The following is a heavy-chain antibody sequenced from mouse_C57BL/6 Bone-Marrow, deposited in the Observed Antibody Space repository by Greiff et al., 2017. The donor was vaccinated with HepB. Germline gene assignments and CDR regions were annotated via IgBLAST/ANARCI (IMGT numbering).Heavy chain of an antibody. Sequence: QVQLQQPGAELVKPGASVKLSCKASGYTFTSYWMQWVKQRPGQGLEWIGEIDPSDSYTNYNQKFKGKATLTVDTSSSTAYMQLSSLTSEDSAVYYCAPSYYGSSYYFDYWGQGTTLTVSS. CDR3: APSYYGSSYYFDY. V-gene: IGHV1-50*01. CDR1: GYTFTSYW. D-gene: IGHD1-1*01. CDR2: IDPSDSYT. J-gene: IGHJ2*01.